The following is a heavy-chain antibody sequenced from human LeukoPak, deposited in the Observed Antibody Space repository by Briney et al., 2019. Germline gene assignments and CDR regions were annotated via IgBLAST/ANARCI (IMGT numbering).Heavy chain of an antibody. CDR2: IYYSGST. Sequence: SETLSLTCTVSGGSISSYYWSWIRQPPGKGLEWIGYIYYSGSTNYNPSLKSRVTISVDTSKNRFSLKLSSVTAADTAVYYCARGSHDSSGYYYEGANYYYYMDVWGKGTTVTVSS. CDR3: ARGSHDSSGYYYEGANYYYYMDV. V-gene: IGHV4-59*01. D-gene: IGHD3-22*01. J-gene: IGHJ6*03. CDR1: GGSISSYY.